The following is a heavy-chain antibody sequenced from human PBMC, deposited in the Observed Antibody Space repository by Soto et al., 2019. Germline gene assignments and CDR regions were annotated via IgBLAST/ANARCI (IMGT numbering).Heavy chain of an antibody. CDR3: AKWKTVFGIVNPFDY. J-gene: IGHJ4*02. Sequence: PGGSLRLSCAASGFTFSSYAMNWVRQAPGKGLEWVSAISGSGGSTSYADSVRGRFTISRDNSKNTLYLQMNSLRAEDTAVYYCAKWKTVFGIVNPFDYWGQGALVTVSS. V-gene: IGHV3-23*01. CDR2: ISGSGGST. D-gene: IGHD3-3*01. CDR1: GFTFSSYA.